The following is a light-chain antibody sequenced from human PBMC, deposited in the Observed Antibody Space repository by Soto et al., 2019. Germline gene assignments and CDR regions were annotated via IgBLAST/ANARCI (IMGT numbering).Light chain of an antibody. CDR1: QSVSSN. J-gene: IGKJ1*01. V-gene: IGKV3-15*01. CDR3: QQYNNWPPWT. Sequence: EIVMTQSPATLSVSPGERATLSCRASQSVSSNLAWYQQKPGQAPRLLIYGASTRATSIPARFSGSVSGTEFTLTISSLQSEDFAVYYCQQYNNWPPWTFGQGTKVEIK. CDR2: GAS.